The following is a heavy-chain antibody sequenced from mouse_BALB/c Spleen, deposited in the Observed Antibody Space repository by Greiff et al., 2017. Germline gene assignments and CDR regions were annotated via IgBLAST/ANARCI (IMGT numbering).Heavy chain of an antibody. V-gene: IGHV1-87*01. CDR3: ARSGLDFDY. Sequence: VQLVESGAELARPGASVKLSCKASGYTFTSYWMQWVKQRPGQGLEWIGAIYPGDGDTRYTQKFKGKATLTADKSSSTAYMQLSSLASEDSAVYYCARSGLDFDYWGQGTTLTVSS. CDR2: IYPGDGDT. CDR1: GYTFTSYW. J-gene: IGHJ2*01.